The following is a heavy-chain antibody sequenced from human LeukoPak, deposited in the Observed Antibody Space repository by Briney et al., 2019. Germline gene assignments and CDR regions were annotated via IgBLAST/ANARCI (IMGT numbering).Heavy chain of an antibody. CDR2: IYNSGYT. CDR3: ARSRTISSLNWFDP. J-gene: IGHJ5*02. Sequence: SQTLSLTCTVSGDSISSGGYYWSWIRQHPGEGLEWIGYIYNSGYTYYNPSLKSRVTISVDTSKNQFSLKLSSVTAADTAVYYCARSRTISSLNWFDPWGQGTLVTVSS. D-gene: IGHD3-3*01. CDR1: GDSISSGGYY. V-gene: IGHV4-31*03.